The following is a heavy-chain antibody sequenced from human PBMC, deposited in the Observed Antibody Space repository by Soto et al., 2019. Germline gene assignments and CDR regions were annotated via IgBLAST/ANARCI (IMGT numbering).Heavy chain of an antibody. CDR1: GGSISSGGYY. CDR2: IYYSGST. CDR3: ARSNRARYCSSTSCYGNWFDP. Sequence: SETLSLTCTVSGGSISSGGYYWSWIRQHPGKGLEWIGYIYYSGSTHYNPSLKSRVTISVDTSKNQFSLKLSSVTAADTAVYYCARSNRARYCSSTSCYGNWFDPWGQGTLVTVSS. V-gene: IGHV4-31*03. J-gene: IGHJ5*02. D-gene: IGHD2-2*01.